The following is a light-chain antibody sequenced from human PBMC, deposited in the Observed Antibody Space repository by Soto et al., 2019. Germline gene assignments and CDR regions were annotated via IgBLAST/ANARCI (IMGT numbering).Light chain of an antibody. CDR2: EVS. V-gene: IGLV2-14*01. Sequence: QSALTQPASVSGSPGQSITISCIGSSSDVGGYNYVSWYQHHPGRVPKHMIFEVSDRPSGVSSRFSGSKSGNTAYLTISGLQAEDEADYYCSSFSSTSTIVFGGGTKLTVL. J-gene: IGLJ2*01. CDR3: SSFSSTSTIV. CDR1: SSDVGGYNY.